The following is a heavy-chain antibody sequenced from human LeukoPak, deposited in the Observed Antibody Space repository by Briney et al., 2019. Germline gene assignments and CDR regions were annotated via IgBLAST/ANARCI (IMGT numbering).Heavy chain of an antibody. CDR3: AKDKHTTSSPRFDY. D-gene: IGHD6-6*01. J-gene: IGHJ4*02. CDR1: GFTFSTYA. V-gene: IGHV3-23*01. Sequence: GGSLRLSCAASGFTFSTYAMSWVRQAPGKGLEWVSGIGGSSTTTNYADSVKSRFTISRDNSENTLYLQMSSLRAEDTAVYYCAKDKHTTSSPRFDYWGQGTLVTVSS. CDR2: IGGSSTTT.